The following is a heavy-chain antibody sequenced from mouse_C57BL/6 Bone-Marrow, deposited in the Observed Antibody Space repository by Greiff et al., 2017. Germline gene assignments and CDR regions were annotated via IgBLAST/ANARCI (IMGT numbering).Heavy chain of an antibody. D-gene: IGHD2-4*01. Sequence: VQVVESGAELAKPGASVKLSCKASGYTFTSYWMHWVKQRPGQGLEWIGYINPSSGYTKYNQKFKDKATLTADKSSSTAYMQLGSLIYEDSAVYYYGDDYYWYFDVWGTGTTVTVSS. CDR1: GYTFTSYW. CDR2: INPSSGYT. V-gene: IGHV1-7*01. J-gene: IGHJ1*03. CDR3: GDDYYWYFDV.